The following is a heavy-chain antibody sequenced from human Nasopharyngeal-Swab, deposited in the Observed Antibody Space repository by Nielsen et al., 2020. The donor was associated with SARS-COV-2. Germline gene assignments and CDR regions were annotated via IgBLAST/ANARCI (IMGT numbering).Heavy chain of an antibody. V-gene: IGHV4-34*01. CDR3: ARGLYSFDI. Sequence: GSLRLSCAVYGGSFSGYYWSWIRQPPGKGLEWIGEINHSGSTNYNPSLKSRVTISVDTSKNQFSLKLSSVTAADTAVYYCARGLYSFDIWGQGTMVTVSS. CDR2: INHSGST. J-gene: IGHJ3*02. D-gene: IGHD2-2*02. CDR1: GGSFSGYY.